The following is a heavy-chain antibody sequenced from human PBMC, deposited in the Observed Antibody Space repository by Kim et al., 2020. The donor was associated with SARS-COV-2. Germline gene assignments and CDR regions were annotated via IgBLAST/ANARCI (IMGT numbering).Heavy chain of an antibody. D-gene: IGHD3-9*01. J-gene: IGHJ4*02. CDR2: IYYSGST. Sequence: SETLSLTCTVSGGSVSSGSYYWSWIRQPPGKGLEWIGYIYYSGSTNYNPSLKSRVTISVDTSKNQFSLKLSSVTAADTAVYYCARTPWLGYDILTGYYFDYWGQGTLVTVSS. V-gene: IGHV4-61*01. CDR1: GGSVSSGSYY. CDR3: ARTPWLGYDILTGYYFDY.